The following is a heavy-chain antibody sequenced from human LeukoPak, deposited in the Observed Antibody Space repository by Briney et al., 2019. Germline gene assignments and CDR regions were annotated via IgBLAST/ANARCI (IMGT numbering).Heavy chain of an antibody. J-gene: IGHJ4*02. Sequence: PSETLSLTCAVSGGSISSNSYYWGWIRQPPGKGLEWIGSIYYSGSTYYNPSLKSRVTISVDTSKNQFSLKLSSVTAADTAVYYCARRGTRHITMVRGVITPHFDYWGQGTLVTVSS. V-gene: IGHV4-39*01. CDR2: IYYSGST. CDR3: ARRGTRHITMVRGVITPHFDY. D-gene: IGHD3-10*01. CDR1: GGSISSNSYY.